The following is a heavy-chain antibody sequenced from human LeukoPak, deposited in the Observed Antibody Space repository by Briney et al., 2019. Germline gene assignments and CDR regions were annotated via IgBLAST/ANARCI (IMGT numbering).Heavy chain of an antibody. V-gene: IGHV3-7*01. J-gene: IGHJ6*03. CDR2: IKQDGNEK. CDR3: ARAPHPYYYYYYIDV. Sequence: PGGSLRLSCAASGFTLSSYWMSWVRQAPGKGLEGVANIKQDGNEKYYVDSVKGRFTISRDNAKNSLYLQMNSLRAEDTAVYYCARAPHPYYYYYYIDVWGKGTTVTVSS. CDR1: GFTLSSYW.